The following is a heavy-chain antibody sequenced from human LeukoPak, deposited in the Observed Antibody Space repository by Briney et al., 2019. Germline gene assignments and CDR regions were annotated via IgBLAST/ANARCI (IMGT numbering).Heavy chain of an antibody. CDR3: AAQAYYCTNGVCYFWFDP. V-gene: IGHV3-53*01. CDR2: IYSGGST. CDR1: GFTVSSNY. D-gene: IGHD2-8*01. Sequence: GGSLRLSCAASGFTVSSNYMSWVRQAPGKGLEWVSVIYSGGSTYYADSVKGRFTISRDNAKNSLYLQMNSLRAEDTAVYYCAAQAYYCTNGVCYFWFDPWGQGTLVTVSS. J-gene: IGHJ5*02.